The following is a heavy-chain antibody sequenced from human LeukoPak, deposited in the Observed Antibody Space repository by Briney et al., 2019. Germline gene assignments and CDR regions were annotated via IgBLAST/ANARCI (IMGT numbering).Heavy chain of an antibody. V-gene: IGHV1-69*06. CDR3: AREDCSGGSCYSSWFDP. D-gene: IGHD2-15*01. CDR2: IIPIFGTA. J-gene: IGHJ5*02. Sequence: GASVKVSCKASGYTFTGYYMHWVRQAPGQGLEWMGGIIPIFGTANYAQKFQGRVTITADKSTSTAYMELSSLRSEDTAVYYCAREDCSGGSCYSSWFDPWGQGTLVTVSS. CDR1: GYTFTGYY.